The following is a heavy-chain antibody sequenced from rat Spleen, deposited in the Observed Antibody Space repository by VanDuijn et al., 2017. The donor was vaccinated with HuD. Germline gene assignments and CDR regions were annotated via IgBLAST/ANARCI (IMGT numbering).Heavy chain of an antibody. Sequence: EVQLVESDGGLVQPGRSLKLSCAASGFTFSDYYMAWVRQAPTKGLEWVATINNDGDTTYYRDSVKGRFTISRDNGKNTLYLQLDSLRSEDTATYYCATDTFYDGTYYPGGFDYWGQGVMVTVSS. CDR2: INNDGDTT. J-gene: IGHJ2*01. CDR1: GFTFSDYY. D-gene: IGHD1-12*02. CDR3: ATDTFYDGTYYPGGFDY. V-gene: IGHV5-20*01.